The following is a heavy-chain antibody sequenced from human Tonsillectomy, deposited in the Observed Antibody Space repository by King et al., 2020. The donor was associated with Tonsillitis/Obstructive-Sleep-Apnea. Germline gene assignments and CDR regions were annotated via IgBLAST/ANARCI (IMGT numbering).Heavy chain of an antibody. Sequence: VQLVESGGGLVQPGGSLKLSCAASGFTFSNYAMNWVRQAPGKGLEWVSTVSGGSHSTYYTDSVKGRFTISRDNSKNTLYLQMNSLRAEDTAVYYCAKARKPIVVVPAAMEGWGQGTLVTVSS. CDR1: GFTFSNYA. J-gene: IGHJ4*02. V-gene: IGHV3-23*04. CDR2: VSGGSHST. CDR3: AKARKPIVVVPAAMEG. D-gene: IGHD2-2*01.